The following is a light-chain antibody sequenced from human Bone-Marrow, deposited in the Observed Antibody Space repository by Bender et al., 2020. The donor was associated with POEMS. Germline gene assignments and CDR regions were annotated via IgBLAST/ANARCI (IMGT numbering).Light chain of an antibody. Sequence: QPVPTQPPSASGTPGQSAIIFCSGTDSNFGGNHVNWYQHLPGTAPRLVVYSNYQRPSVGPARFSGSKSATSASLAISDIQSEDEDDYYCCTYGGSSTFVVFGGGTKLTVL. CDR2: SNY. CDR3: CTYGGSSTFVV. V-gene: IGLV1-44*01. CDR1: DSNFGGNH. J-gene: IGLJ2*01.